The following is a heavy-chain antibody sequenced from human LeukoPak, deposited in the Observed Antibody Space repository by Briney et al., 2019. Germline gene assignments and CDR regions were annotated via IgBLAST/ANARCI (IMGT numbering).Heavy chain of an antibody. V-gene: IGHV3-64*01. CDR3: ARKAPPMYGDFEYGMDV. Sequence: GGSLRLSCAASGFTFSSYAMHWVRQAPGKGLEYVSAISSNGGSTYYANSVKGRFTISRDNSKNMLYLQMGSLRAEDMAVYYCARKAPPMYGDFEYGMDVWGQGTTVTVSS. CDR1: GFTFSSYA. J-gene: IGHJ6*02. CDR2: ISSNGGST. D-gene: IGHD4-17*01.